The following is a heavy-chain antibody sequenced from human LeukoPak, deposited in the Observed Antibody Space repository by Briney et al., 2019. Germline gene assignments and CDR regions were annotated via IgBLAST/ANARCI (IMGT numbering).Heavy chain of an antibody. Sequence: SETLSLTCAVSGASISPYHWTWIRQPQGKGLEWMGYIYYRASTSYNPSLKSPLTISVDTSKNPFSLKPSSVTAADTAVYYCARDQLERVDGAFDIWGQGTKVIVSS. V-gene: IGHV4-59*01. J-gene: IGHJ3*02. CDR1: GASISPYH. CDR2: IYYRAST. D-gene: IGHD1-1*01. CDR3: ARDQLERVDGAFDI.